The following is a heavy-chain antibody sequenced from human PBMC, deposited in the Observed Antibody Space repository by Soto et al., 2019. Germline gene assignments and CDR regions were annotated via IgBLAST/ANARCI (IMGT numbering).Heavy chain of an antibody. D-gene: IGHD4-17*01. CDR2: TSAYTGNT. V-gene: IGHV1-18*04. Sequence: ASVKVPCKASGYPFTSYGISWVRQAPGQGLEWMGWTSAYTGNTNYAQKLQGRVTMTTDTSTSTAYMELRSLRSDDTAVYYCAREDYGDCSFDYWGQRTLCTDSS. J-gene: IGHJ4*02. CDR3: AREDYGDCSFDY. CDR1: GYPFTSYG.